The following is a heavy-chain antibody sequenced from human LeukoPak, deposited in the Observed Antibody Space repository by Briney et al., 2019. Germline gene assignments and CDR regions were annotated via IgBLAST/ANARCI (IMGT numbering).Heavy chain of an antibody. CDR3: VRVVAAGTYFDY. CDR2: IIPIFGTA. CDR1: GGTFSSYA. J-gene: IGHJ4*02. D-gene: IGHD6-13*01. V-gene: IGHV1-69*06. Sequence: SVKVSCKASGGTFSSYAISWVRQAPGQGLEWMGGIIPIFGTANYAQKFQGRVTITADKSTSTAYMELSSLRSEDTAVFYCVRVVAAGTYFDYWGQGTLVTVSS.